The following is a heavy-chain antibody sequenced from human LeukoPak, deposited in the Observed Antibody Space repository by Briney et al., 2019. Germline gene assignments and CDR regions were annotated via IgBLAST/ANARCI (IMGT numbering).Heavy chain of an antibody. D-gene: IGHD3-22*01. V-gene: IGHV3-23*01. CDR1: GFTFSSYA. J-gene: IGHJ3*02. CDR2: ISGSGGST. Sequence: GGSLRLSCAASGFTFSSYAMSWVRQAPGRGLEWVSAISGSGGSTYYADSVKGRFTISRDNSKNTLYLQMNSLRAEDTAVYYCAKVRNYYDSSPRAFDIWGQGTMVTVSS. CDR3: AKVRNYYDSSPRAFDI.